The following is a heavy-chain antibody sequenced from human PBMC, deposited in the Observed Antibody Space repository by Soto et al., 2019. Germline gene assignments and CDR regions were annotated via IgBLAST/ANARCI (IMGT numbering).Heavy chain of an antibody. CDR3: ARGSVDKVDSSGFYEY. Sequence: SETLSLTCAVHGGSFSAYYWSWIRQHPGKGLEWIGEINHSGGTSYNPSLKSRVTISVDTSKRQFSLKLTSVTAADRAVYYCARGSVDKVDSSGFYEYWGKGT. J-gene: IGHJ4*02. CDR1: GGSFSAYY. D-gene: IGHD3-22*01. CDR2: INHSGGT. V-gene: IGHV4-34*01.